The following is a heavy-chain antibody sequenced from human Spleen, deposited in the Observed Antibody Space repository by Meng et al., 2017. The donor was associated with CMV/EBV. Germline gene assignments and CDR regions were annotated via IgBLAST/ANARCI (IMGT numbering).Heavy chain of an antibody. CDR3: ARAGYNWNYFLKFDY. D-gene: IGHD1-7*01. V-gene: IGHV3-30*04. J-gene: IGHJ4*02. CDR2: ISYDGSDK. Sequence: SVFTFSDFALHWVRQAPGKGLEWVAVISYDGSDKYYADSVKGRFIISRDNSKKTVYLQINSLRPEDTAVYYCARAGYNWNYFLKFDYWGQGTLVTVSS. CDR1: VFTFSDFA.